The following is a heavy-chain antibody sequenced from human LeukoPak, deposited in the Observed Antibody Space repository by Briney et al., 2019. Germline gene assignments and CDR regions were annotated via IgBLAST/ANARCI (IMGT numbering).Heavy chain of an antibody. CDR1: GYTFTSYY. CDR3: ARDRDYYYMDV. CDR2: INPSGGST. J-gene: IGHJ6*03. Sequence: GASANVSCKASGYTFTSYYMHWVRQAPGQGLEWMGIINPSGGSTSYAQKFQGRVTMTRDMSTSTVYMELSSLRSEDTAVYYCARDRDYYYMDVWGKGTTVTVSS. V-gene: IGHV1-46*01.